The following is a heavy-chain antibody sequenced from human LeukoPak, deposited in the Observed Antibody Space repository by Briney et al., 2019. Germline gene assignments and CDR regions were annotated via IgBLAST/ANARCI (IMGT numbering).Heavy chain of an antibody. J-gene: IGHJ5*02. Sequence: GASVKVSCKASGYTFTSYGISWVRQAPGQGLEWMGWISAYNGNTNYAQKLQGRVTMTTDTSTSTAYMELRSLRSDDTAVYYCAGTAAAGTISSYWFDPWGQGTLVTVSS. CDR2: ISAYNGNT. CDR3: AGTAAAGTISSYWFDP. D-gene: IGHD6-13*01. CDR1: GYTFTSYG. V-gene: IGHV1-18*01.